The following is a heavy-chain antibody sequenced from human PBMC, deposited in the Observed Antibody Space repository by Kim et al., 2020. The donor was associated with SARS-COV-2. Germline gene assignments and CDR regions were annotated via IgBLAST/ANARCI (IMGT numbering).Heavy chain of an antibody. J-gene: IGHJ4*02. CDR1: GFTFSNYG. V-gene: IGHV3-33*06. Sequence: GGSLRLSCAASGFTFSNYGMHWVRQAPGKGLEWVAVIWNDGSNKYFADSVRGRFTISRDNSKNTLYLQMNSLIAEDTALYFCAKDIGTSWYPLGYWGQGTLVTVSS. D-gene: IGHD6-13*01. CDR2: IWNDGSNK. CDR3: AKDIGTSWYPLGY.